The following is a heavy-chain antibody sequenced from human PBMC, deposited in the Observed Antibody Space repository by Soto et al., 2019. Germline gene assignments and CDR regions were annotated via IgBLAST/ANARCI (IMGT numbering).Heavy chain of an antibody. V-gene: IGHV3-30*18. CDR3: AKDKAAGSVSDFYHGMDV. Sequence: GGSLRLSCAASGFTFSSFGIHWVRQAPGKGLEWVAVMSYDGSIKYYADSVKGRFTISRDNSKNTLYLQMNSLRAEDTAVYYCAKDKAAGSVSDFYHGMDVWGQGTTVTVSS. CDR1: GFTFSSFG. D-gene: IGHD6-13*01. CDR2: MSYDGSIK. J-gene: IGHJ6*02.